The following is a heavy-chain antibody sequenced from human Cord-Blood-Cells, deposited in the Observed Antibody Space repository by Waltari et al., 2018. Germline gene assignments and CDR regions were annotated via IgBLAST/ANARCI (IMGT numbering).Heavy chain of an antibody. Sequence: QVQLVQSGAEVKKPGASVKVSCKASGYTFTRTDLNWLRQATGQGLEWMGWMNPNSCNTGYAQKFQGRVTITRNTSISTAYMELSSLRSEDTAVYYCARPYSSSSGWYFDLWGRGTLVTVSS. CDR3: ARPYSSSSGWYFDL. CDR1: GYTFTRTD. CDR2: MNPNSCNT. J-gene: IGHJ2*01. D-gene: IGHD6-6*01. V-gene: IGHV1-8*03.